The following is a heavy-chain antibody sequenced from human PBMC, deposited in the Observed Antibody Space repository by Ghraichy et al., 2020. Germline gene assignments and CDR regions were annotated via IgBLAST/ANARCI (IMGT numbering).Heavy chain of an antibody. J-gene: IGHJ4*02. V-gene: IGHV1-24*01. Sequence: ASVKVSCKVSGYTLTELSMHWVRQAPGKGLEWMGGFDPEDGETIYAQKFQGRVTMTEDTSTDTAYMELSSLRSEDTAVYYCATSYVWGSYRYTDTFDYWGQGTLVTVSS. D-gene: IGHD3-16*02. CDR2: FDPEDGET. CDR1: GYTLTELS. CDR3: ATSYVWGSYRYTDTFDY.